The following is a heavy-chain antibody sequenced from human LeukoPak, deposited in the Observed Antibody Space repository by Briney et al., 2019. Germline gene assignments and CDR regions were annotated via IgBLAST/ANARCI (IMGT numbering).Heavy chain of an antibody. V-gene: IGHV3-21*01. CDR1: GFTFSSYN. J-gene: IGHJ5*02. CDR3: ATKMHGPIDH. CDR2: SVTSGST. Sequence: GGSLRLSCAASGFTFSSYNLYWVRQAPGKGLEWVSSSVTSGSTYYADSVRGRFTISRDNAKNSLYLQMSSLSVEDTAVYYCATKMHGPIDHWGQGTLVTVSS.